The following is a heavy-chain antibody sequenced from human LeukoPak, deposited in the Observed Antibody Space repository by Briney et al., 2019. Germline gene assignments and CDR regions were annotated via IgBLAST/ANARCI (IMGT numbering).Heavy chain of an antibody. CDR1: GFSFTNCW. D-gene: IGHD2-21*02. Sequence: PGGSLRLSCAVSGFSFTNCWMHWVRHDPGKGRVWVSYISSDGSVTKYADSVKGRFTISRDNAVNTLYLQMNSLRVEDTAVYYCVRGSLRLPRSTPDYWGQGTLVTVSS. V-gene: IGHV3-74*03. CDR2: ISSDGSVT. CDR3: VRGSLRLPRSTPDY. J-gene: IGHJ4*02.